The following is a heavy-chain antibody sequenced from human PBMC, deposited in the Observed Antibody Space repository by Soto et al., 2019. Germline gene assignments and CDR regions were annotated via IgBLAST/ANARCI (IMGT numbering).Heavy chain of an antibody. CDR2: IIPIFGTA. CDR1: GGTFSSYA. D-gene: IGHD6-19*01. CDR3: ARERWRYSSSTLPQGV. J-gene: IGHJ6*01. Sequence: SVKISCKASGGTFSSYAISWVRQAPGQGLEWMGGIIPIFGTANYAQNFQGRVTMTADKSTSTAYMELSSLRSEDTAVYYCARERWRYSSSTLPQGVWGQWTTVTVS. V-gene: IGHV1-69*06.